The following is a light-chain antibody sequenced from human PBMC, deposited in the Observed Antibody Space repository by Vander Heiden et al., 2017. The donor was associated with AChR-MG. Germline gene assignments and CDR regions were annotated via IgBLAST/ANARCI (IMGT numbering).Light chain of an antibody. V-gene: IGLV2-14*01. J-gene: IGLJ2*01. CDR1: SSDVGAYNY. CDR3: SSDRTSRIVV. Sequence: QSALTPPASVSGSPGHSITISSTGTSSDVGAYNYVSWYQQHPGKANKLMIYEVSNRTSGVSNRFSGSKSGNTASLTISGHQAEEEADYYCSSDRTSRIVVFGGGTKLTVL. CDR2: EVS.